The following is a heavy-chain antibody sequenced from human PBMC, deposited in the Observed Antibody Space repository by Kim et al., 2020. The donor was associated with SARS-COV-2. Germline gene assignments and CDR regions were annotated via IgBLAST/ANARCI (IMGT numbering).Heavy chain of an antibody. CDR2: INTKTGNP. Sequence: ASVKVSCKASGYTFTSYAMNWVRQAPGQGLEWMGWINTKTGNPTYAQGFPGRFVFSLDTSVSTAYLQISSLKAEDTAVYYCARENSYGPWSYYYYGMDVWGQGTTVTVSS. CDR3: ARENSYGPWSYYYYGMDV. CDR1: GYTFTSYA. J-gene: IGHJ6*02. D-gene: IGHD5-18*01. V-gene: IGHV7-4-1*02.